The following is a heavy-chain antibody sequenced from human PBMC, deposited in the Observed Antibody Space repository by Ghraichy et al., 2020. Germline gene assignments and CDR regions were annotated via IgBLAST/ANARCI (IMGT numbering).Heavy chain of an antibody. V-gene: IGHV4-31*03. CDR2: IYYSGST. Sequence: SETLSLTCTVSGGSVSSSGYYWNWIRQRPGKGLEWIGYIYYSGSTYYNPSLKSRVTILVDTSNNQFSLKLSSVTAADTAVYFCVREFSRFCSGNSCYSNYFDYWGQGALVTVSS. CDR1: GGSVSSSGYY. J-gene: IGHJ4*02. CDR3: VREFSRFCSGNSCYSNYFDY. D-gene: IGHD2-15*01.